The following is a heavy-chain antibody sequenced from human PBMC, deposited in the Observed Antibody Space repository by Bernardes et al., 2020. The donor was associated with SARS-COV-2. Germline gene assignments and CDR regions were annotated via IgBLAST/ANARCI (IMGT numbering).Heavy chain of an antibody. CDR2: LNLGSANI. CDR1: GFSFRSYS. J-gene: IGHJ4*02. CDR3: VRDHHYGLDY. D-gene: IGHD3-10*01. V-gene: IGHV3-48*01. Sequence: GGSLRLSRAASGFSFRSYSMNWVRQAPGKGLEWVSYLNLGSANINYADSVRGRFTISRDDAKNSLFLQMNSLRVEDTAVYYCVRDHHYGLDYWGQGTLVTVSS.